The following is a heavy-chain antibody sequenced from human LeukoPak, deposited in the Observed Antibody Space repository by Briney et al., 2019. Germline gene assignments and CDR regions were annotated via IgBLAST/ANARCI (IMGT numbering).Heavy chain of an antibody. J-gene: IGHJ4*02. D-gene: IGHD6-13*01. CDR3: AREDSVESSSSFDY. CDR2: ISYDGSNK. Sequence: GGSLRLSCAASGFTFSSYAMHWVRQAPGEGLEWVAVISYDGSNKYYADSVKGRFTIARDNSKNTLYLQMNSLRAEDTAVYYCAREDSVESSSSFDYWGQGTLVTVSS. CDR1: GFTFSSYA. V-gene: IGHV3-30*04.